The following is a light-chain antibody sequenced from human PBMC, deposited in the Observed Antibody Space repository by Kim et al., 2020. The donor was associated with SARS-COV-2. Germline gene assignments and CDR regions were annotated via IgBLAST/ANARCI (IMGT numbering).Light chain of an antibody. CDR2: DNN. V-gene: IGLV1-51*01. Sequence: KVTNSCSRSSSNIRKNYVTRYQLHPGTAPGCPIYDNNKRPSGIPDRFSGSKSGTSATLGITGLQTGDEADYYCETWDSSLSAVFGGGTQLTVL. CDR1: SSNIRKNY. J-gene: IGLJ3*02. CDR3: ETWDSSLSAV.